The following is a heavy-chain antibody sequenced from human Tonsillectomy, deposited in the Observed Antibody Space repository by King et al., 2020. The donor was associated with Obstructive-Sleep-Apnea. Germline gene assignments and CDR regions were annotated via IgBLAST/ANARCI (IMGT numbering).Heavy chain of an antibody. D-gene: IGHD3-10*01. CDR1: GFTFSSYG. CDR2: ISYDGSNK. CDR3: AKDHYGSGRRVMGMDV. Sequence: VQLVESGGGVVQPGRSLRLSCAASGFTFSSYGMHWVRQAPGKGLEWVAVISYDGSNKYYADSVKGRFTISRDNSKNTLYLQMNSLRAEDTAVYYCAKDHYGSGRRVMGMDVWGHGTTVTVSS. J-gene: IGHJ6*02. V-gene: IGHV3-30*18.